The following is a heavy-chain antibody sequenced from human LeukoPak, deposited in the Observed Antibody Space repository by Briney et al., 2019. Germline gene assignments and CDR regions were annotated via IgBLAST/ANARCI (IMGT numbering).Heavy chain of an antibody. CDR1: GGTFSSYA. D-gene: IGHD3-22*01. CDR3: ARDYDGSGYSPIAFDY. Sequence: SVKVSCKASGGTFSSYAISWVRQAPGQGLEWMGRIIPIFGTANYAQKFHGRVTITTDESTSTAYMELSSLRSEDTAVYYCARDYDGSGYSPIAFDYWGQGTLVTVSS. V-gene: IGHV1-69*05. J-gene: IGHJ4*02. CDR2: IIPIFGTA.